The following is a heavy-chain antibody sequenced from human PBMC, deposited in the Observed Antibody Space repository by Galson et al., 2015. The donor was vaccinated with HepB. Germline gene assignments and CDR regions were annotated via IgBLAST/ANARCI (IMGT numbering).Heavy chain of an antibody. Sequence: SLRLSCAASGFTFSSYGMHWVRQAPGKGLEWVAVISYDGSNKYYADSVKGRFTISRDKSKNTLYLQMNSLRAEDTAVYYCAKGEEGIQLWPLDFDYWGQGTLVTVSS. J-gene: IGHJ4*02. CDR2: ISYDGSNK. D-gene: IGHD5-18*01. V-gene: IGHV3-30*18. CDR1: GFTFSSYG. CDR3: AKGEEGIQLWPLDFDY.